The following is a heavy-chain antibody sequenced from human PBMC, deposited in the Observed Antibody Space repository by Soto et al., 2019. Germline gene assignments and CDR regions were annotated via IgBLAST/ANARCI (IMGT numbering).Heavy chain of an antibody. J-gene: IGHJ6*02. CDR3: VKSRCGGDCLQSYSSHSYYGLDV. CDR2: IYWDDDK. V-gene: IGHV2-5*02. Sequence: QITLKESGPTLVKPTQTLTLTCTFPGFSFSSIGEGVGWIRQPPGKALEWLALIYWDDDKRYSPSLKSRLTITKDTSKNQVVLTTTNMDPVDTATYYYVKSRCGGDCLQSYSSHSYYGLDVWGQGTTVTVSS. CDR1: GFSFSSIGEG. D-gene: IGHD2-21*02.